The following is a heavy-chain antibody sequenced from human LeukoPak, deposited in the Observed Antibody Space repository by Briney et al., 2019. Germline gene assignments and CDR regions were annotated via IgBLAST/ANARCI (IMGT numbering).Heavy chain of an antibody. D-gene: IGHD3-22*01. CDR3: ARGGRYYDSSAYYSY. J-gene: IGHJ4*02. CDR2: ISSGSSYI. Sequence: GGPLRLSCAASGFHFSDYYMSWIPKAPGKGLEGVSDISSGSSYIKYADSVKGRFTISRDNAKNSLSLQMNSLRAEDTAVYYCARGGRYYDSSAYYSYWGREPWSPSPQ. V-gene: IGHV3-11*05. CDR1: GFHFSDYY.